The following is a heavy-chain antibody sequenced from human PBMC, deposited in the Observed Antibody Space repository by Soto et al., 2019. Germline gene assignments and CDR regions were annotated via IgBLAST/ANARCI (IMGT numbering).Heavy chain of an antibody. Sequence: PGESLKISCKGSGYSFTSYWIGWVRQMPGKGLEWMGIIYPGDSDTRYSPSFQGQVTISADKSISTAYLQWSSLKASDTAMYYCARHIVVGPAAPEYYYYYMDVWGKGNTDTVSS. D-gene: IGHD2-2*01. V-gene: IGHV5-51*01. CDR1: GYSFTSYW. J-gene: IGHJ6*03. CDR2: IYPGDSDT. CDR3: ARHIVVGPAAPEYYYYYMDV.